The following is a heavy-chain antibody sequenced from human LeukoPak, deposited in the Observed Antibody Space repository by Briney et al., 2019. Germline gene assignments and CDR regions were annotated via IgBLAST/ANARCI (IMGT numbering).Heavy chain of an antibody. CDR3: ARGGVWSGYSPDS. Sequence: ASETLSLTCAVYGGSFSGYYWSWIRQPPGKGLEWIGEINHSGSTNYNPSLKSRVTISVDTSKNHFSLNLSSVTAADTAVYYCARGGVWSGYSPDSWGQGTLVTVSS. V-gene: IGHV4-34*01. CDR2: INHSGST. D-gene: IGHD3-3*01. J-gene: IGHJ5*01. CDR1: GGSFSGYY.